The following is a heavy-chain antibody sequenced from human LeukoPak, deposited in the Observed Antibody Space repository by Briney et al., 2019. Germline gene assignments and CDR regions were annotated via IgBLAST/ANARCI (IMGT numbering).Heavy chain of an antibody. CDR3: ARGYSGYDSEYYFDY. Sequence: ASVKVSCKVSGYTLTELSMHWVRQAPGKGLEWMGWINPGKGNTKYSQKFQGRVTITRDTSASTAYMELSSLRSEDTAIYYCARGYSGYDSEYYFDYWGQGTPVTVSS. J-gene: IGHJ4*02. CDR1: GYTLTELS. D-gene: IGHD5-12*01. V-gene: IGHV1-3*01. CDR2: INPGKGNT.